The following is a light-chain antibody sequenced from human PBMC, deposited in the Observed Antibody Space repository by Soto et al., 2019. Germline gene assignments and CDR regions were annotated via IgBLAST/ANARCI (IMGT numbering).Light chain of an antibody. J-gene: IGKJ4*01. V-gene: IGKV3-11*01. CDR1: QSVSSY. CDR3: QQYGRTPLT. Sequence: EIVLTQSPATLSLSPGERATLSCRASQSVSSYLAWYQQKPGQAPRLLIYDASNRATGIPARFSGSGSGTDFTLTINRLEPEDFAVYFCQQYGRTPLTFGGGTKVDI. CDR2: DAS.